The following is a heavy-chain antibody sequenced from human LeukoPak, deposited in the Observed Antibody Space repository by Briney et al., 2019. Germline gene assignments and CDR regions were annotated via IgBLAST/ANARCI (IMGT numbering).Heavy chain of an antibody. CDR2: IASDGSST. J-gene: IGHJ4*02. D-gene: IGHD4-23*01. CDR1: GFTFSSYW. Sequence: GGSLRFSCAASGFTFSSYWMNWVRQAPGKGLVWVSRIASDGSSTTYADSVKGRFSISRDNAKNTLYLQMNSLRVEDTAVYYCARGRPHGNDYWGQGTLVTVSS. V-gene: IGHV3-74*01. CDR3: ARGRPHGNDY.